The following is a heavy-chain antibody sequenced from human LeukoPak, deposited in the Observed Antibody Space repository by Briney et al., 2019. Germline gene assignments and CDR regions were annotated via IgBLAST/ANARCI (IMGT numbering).Heavy chain of an antibody. Sequence: SETLSLTCAVYGGSFSGYYWSWIRQPPGKGLEWIGEINHSGSTNYNPSLKSRVTISVDTSKNQFSLKLSSVTAADTAVYYCARGDNSIASFDYWGQGTLVTVSS. CDR1: GGSFSGYY. J-gene: IGHJ4*02. CDR3: ARGDNSIASFDY. V-gene: IGHV4-34*01. D-gene: IGHD4-23*01. CDR2: INHSGST.